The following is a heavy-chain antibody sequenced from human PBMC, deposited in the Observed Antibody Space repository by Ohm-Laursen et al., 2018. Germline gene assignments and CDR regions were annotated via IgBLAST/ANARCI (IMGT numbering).Heavy chain of an antibody. Sequence: SLRLSCAASGFTFSSFGMNWVRQAPGKGLEWVSYIGSISSVTYYGDSVKGRFTISRDNAKNTLYLQMDSLRAEDTAVYHCARDPVRGLTDYWGQGTLVTVSS. CDR2: IGSISSVT. D-gene: IGHD3-16*01. V-gene: IGHV3-48*01. CDR3: ARDPVRGLTDY. J-gene: IGHJ4*02. CDR1: GFTFSSFG.